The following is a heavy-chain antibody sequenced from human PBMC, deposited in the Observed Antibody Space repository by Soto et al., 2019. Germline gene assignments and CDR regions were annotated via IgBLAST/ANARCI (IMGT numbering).Heavy chain of an antibody. J-gene: IGHJ5*02. CDR1: GYTFTSYG. Sequence: ASVKVSCKASGYTFTSYGISWVRQAPGQGLEWMGWISAYNGNTNYAQKLQGRVTMTTDTSTSTAYMELRSLRSDDTAVYYCASDERSSSWYYGSSWFDPWGQGTLVTVSS. D-gene: IGHD6-13*01. CDR2: ISAYNGNT. V-gene: IGHV1-18*01. CDR3: ASDERSSSWYYGSSWFDP.